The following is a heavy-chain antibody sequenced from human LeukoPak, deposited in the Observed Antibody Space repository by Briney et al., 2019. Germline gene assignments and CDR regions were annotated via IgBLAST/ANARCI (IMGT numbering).Heavy chain of an antibody. V-gene: IGHV1-18*01. J-gene: IGHJ4*02. D-gene: IGHD3-22*01. Sequence: ASVKVSCKASGYTFTSYGISWVRQAPGQGLEWTGWISAYNGNTNYAQKLQGRVTMTTDTSTSTAYMELRSLRSDDTAVYYCARPAHYYDSSGEIYYFDYWGQGTLVTVSS. CDR2: ISAYNGNT. CDR3: ARPAHYYDSSGEIYYFDY. CDR1: GYTFTSYG.